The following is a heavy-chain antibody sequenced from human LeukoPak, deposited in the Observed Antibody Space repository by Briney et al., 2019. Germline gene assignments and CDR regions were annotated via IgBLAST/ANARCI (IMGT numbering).Heavy chain of an antibody. CDR2: INAGNGNT. Sequence: ASVKVSCKASGYTFTSYAMHWVRQAPGQSLEWMGWINAGNGNTKYSQKFQGRVTITRDTSASTAYMELSSLRSEDTAVYYCARSGGSSWFDPWGQGTLVTVSS. CDR1: GYTFTSYA. D-gene: IGHD3-10*01. CDR3: ARSGGSSWFDP. J-gene: IGHJ5*02. V-gene: IGHV1-3*01.